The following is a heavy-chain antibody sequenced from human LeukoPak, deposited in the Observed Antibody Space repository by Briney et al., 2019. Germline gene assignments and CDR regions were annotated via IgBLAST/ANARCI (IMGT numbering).Heavy chain of an antibody. J-gene: IGHJ4*02. CDR1: GFTFSTYA. D-gene: IGHD4-17*01. CDR2: ISGSGGST. Sequence: GGSLRLSCAASGFTFSTYAMGWVRQAPGKGLEWVSAISGSGGSTYSADPVKGRFAISRDNSKNTLYLQMNSLRAEDTAVYYCAKHPLFSYGDYVGFDYWGQGTLVTVSS. CDR3: AKHPLFSYGDYVGFDY. V-gene: IGHV3-23*01.